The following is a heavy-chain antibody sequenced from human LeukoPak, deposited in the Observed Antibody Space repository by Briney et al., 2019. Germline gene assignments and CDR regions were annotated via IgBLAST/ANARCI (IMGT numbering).Heavy chain of an antibody. CDR2: MNPNSGNT. J-gene: IGHJ4*02. CDR3: AIRTHVDIVATLGERVKKGLDY. V-gene: IGHV1-8*01. Sequence: AASVKVSCKASGYTFTSYDINWVRQATGQGLEWMGWMNPNSGNTGYAQKFQGRVTMTRNTSISTAYMELSSLRSEDTAVYYCAIRTHVDIVATLGERVKKGLDYWGQGTPVTVSS. D-gene: IGHD5-12*01. CDR1: GYTFTSYD.